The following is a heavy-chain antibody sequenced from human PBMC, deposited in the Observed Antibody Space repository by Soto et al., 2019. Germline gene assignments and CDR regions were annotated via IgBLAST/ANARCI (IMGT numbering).Heavy chain of an antibody. J-gene: IGHJ3*01. CDR3: ARDILYCGGDDYEDTFEL. D-gene: IGHD2-21*02. V-gene: IGHV1-18*01. CDR2: VSAYQGEK. CDR1: GYTFTSYG. Sequence: QVQLVQSGAEVKKPGASVKVSCKASGYTFTSYGVSWVRQAPGQGLEWMGLVSAYQGEKNYAQKLRGRVTMTTDTSTNTDYTELRRLRSDDTAVYDCARDILYCGGDDYEDTFELWGQGTMVTVSS.